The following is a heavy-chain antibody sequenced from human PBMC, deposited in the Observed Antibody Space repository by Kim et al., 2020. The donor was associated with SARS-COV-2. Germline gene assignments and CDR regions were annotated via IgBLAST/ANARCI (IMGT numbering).Heavy chain of an antibody. CDR2: IYYSGST. D-gene: IGHD1-26*01. V-gene: IGHV4-59*11. J-gene: IGHJ4*02. CDR1: GGSISSHY. Sequence: SETLSLTCTVSGGSISSHYWSWIRQPPGKGLEWIGYIYYSGSTNYNPSLKSRVTISVDTSKNQFSLKLSSVTAADTAVYYCARGGDFLVGATHFDYWGQG. CDR3: ARGGDFLVGATHFDY.